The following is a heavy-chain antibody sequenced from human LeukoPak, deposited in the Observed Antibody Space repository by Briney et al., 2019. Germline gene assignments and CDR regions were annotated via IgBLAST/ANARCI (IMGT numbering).Heavy chain of an antibody. CDR1: GFTFSSYA. CDR3: ARGMGYSYGDY. V-gene: IGHV3-64*01. Sequence: GGSLRLSCAASGFTFSSYAMQWVRQAPGGGREYVSAISSNGGSTYYANSVKGRFTVSTDNSKNTLNLQMGSPRAEDLAVYCGARGMGYSYGDYWGQGTLVTVSS. J-gene: IGHJ4*02. D-gene: IGHD5-18*01. CDR2: ISSNGGST.